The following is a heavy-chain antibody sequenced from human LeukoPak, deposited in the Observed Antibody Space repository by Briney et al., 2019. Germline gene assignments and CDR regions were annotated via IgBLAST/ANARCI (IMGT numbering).Heavy chain of an antibody. D-gene: IGHD5-18*01. V-gene: IGHV5-51*01. Sequence: GESLKISCKGSGYSFTSYWNGWVRQMPGKGLEWMGIIYPGDSDTRYSPSFQGQVTISADKSISAAYLQWSSLKASDTAMYYCARQPVDTAMATSYFDYWGQGTLVTVSS. CDR2: IYPGDSDT. CDR1: GYSFTSYW. J-gene: IGHJ4*02. CDR3: ARQPVDTAMATSYFDY.